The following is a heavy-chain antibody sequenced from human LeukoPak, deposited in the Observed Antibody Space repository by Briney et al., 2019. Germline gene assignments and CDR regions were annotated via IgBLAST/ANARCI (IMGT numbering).Heavy chain of an antibody. V-gene: IGHV4-38-2*01. J-gene: IGHJ3*02. CDR2: IYYSGST. CDR3: AYSYGHDAFDI. Sequence: SETLSLTCSVSGYSISSGYYWGWIRQPPGKGLEWIGSIYYSGSTYYNPSLKSRVTISVDTSKNQFSLKLSSVTAADTAVYYCAYSYGHDAFDIWGQGTMVTVSS. CDR1: GYSISSGYY. D-gene: IGHD5-18*01.